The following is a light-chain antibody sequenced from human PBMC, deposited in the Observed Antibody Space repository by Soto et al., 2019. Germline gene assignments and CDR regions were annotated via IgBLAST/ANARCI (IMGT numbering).Light chain of an antibody. CDR2: SNN. Sequence: QSVLTQPPSASGTPGQRVTISCSGSSSNIGSYTVNWYQQVPGAAPKLLIYSNNRRPSGVPVPDRFSGSKSGTSASLAISGLQAEDEADYYCSAWDDSLNSVVFGGGTKVTVL. J-gene: IGLJ2*01. V-gene: IGLV1-44*01. CDR1: SSNIGSYT. CDR3: SAWDDSLNSVV.